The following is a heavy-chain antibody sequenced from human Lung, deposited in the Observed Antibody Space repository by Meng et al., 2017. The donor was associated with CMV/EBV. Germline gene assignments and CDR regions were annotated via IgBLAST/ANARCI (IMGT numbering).Heavy chain of an antibody. CDR3: ARDDSDLTGDYQIHYFYSIDV. D-gene: IGHD3-9*01. CDR1: GFTFSSYE. V-gene: IGHV3-48*03. CDR2: ISSSGSTI. J-gene: IGHJ6*02. Sequence: SXKISXAASGFTFSSYEMNWVRQAPGKGLEWVSYISSSGSTIYYEDSVKGRFTISRDNAKNSLYLQMNSLRAEDTALYYCARDDSDLTGDYQIHYFYSIDVWGQGPTVTVSS.